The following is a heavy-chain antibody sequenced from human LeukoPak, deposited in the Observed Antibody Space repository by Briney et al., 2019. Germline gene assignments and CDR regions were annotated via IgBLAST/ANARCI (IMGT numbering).Heavy chain of an antibody. Sequence: GGSLRLSCAASGFTFSNAWMSWVRQAPGKGLEWVSFISGSSTYINYADAVKGRFTISRDNAKNSLYLQMNSLRAEDTAVYYCARDRPYDYWGQGTLVTVSS. CDR1: GFTFSNAW. V-gene: IGHV3-21*01. J-gene: IGHJ4*02. CDR3: ARDRPYDY. CDR2: ISGSSTYI.